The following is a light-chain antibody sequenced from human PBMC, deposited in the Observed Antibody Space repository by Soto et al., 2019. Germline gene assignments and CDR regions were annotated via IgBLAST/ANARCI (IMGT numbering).Light chain of an antibody. J-gene: IGKJ1*01. Sequence: EIVLTQSPGTLSVSPGERATLSCRASQSVRSNLAWYQQKPGQAPRLLIHGASTRASGIPARFSGSGSGTDFTHTIRSLQSEDFVVYYCQQYNDWPTTFGQGTKVEIK. V-gene: IGKV3-15*01. CDR1: QSVRSN. CDR3: QQYNDWPTT. CDR2: GAS.